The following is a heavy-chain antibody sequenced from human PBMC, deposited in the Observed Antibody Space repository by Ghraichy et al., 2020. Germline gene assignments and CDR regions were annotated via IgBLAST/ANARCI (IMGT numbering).Heavy chain of an antibody. V-gene: IGHV3-33*01. CDR1: GFTFSSYG. CDR3: ARNLPLHHHGVFDY. Sequence: GGSLRLSCAASGFTFSSYGMHWVRQAPGKGLEWVAVIWYDGSNKYYADSVKGRFTISRDNSKNTLYLQMNSLRAEDTAVYYCARNLPLHHHGVFDYWGQGTLVTVSS. CDR2: IWYDGSNK. D-gene: IGHD2-8*01. J-gene: IGHJ4*02.